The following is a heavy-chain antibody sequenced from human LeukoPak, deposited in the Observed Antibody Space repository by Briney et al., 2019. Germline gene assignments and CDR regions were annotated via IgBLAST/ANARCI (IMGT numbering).Heavy chain of an antibody. V-gene: IGHV4-61*08. CDR2: IYYSGST. D-gene: IGHD5-18*01. J-gene: IGHJ3*02. CDR1: GGSISSGGYF. Sequence: SSETLSLTCTVSGGSISSGGYFWTWIRQHPGKGLEWIGHIYYSGSTNYNPSLKSRVTISVDTSKNQFSLKLSSVTAADTAVYYCARGYSYGWVWAFDIWGQGTMVTVSS. CDR3: ARGYSYGWVWAFDI.